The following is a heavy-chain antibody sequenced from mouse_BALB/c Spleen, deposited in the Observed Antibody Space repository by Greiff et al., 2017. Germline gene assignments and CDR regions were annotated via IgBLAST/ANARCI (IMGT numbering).Heavy chain of an antibody. Sequence: EVQRVESGGGLVKPGGSLKLSCAASGFTFSSYAMSWVRQTPEKRLEWVASISSGGSTYYPDSVKGRFTISRDNARNILYLQMSSLRSEDTAMYYCARGGVGRDFDYWGQGTTLTVSS. CDR2: ISSGGST. J-gene: IGHJ2*01. CDR3: ARGGVGRDFDY. V-gene: IGHV5-6-5*01. D-gene: IGHD3-1*01. CDR1: GFTFSSYA.